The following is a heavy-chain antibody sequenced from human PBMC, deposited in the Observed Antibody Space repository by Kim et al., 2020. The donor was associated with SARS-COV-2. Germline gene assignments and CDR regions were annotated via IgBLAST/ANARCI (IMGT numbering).Heavy chain of an antibody. V-gene: IGHV4-39*01. CDR3: AGVVPAAIAWFDP. Sequence: SETLSLTCTVSGGSISSSSYYWGWIRQPPGKGLEWIVSIYYSGSTYYNPSLKSRVTISVDTSKNQFSLKLSSVTAADTAVYYCAGVVPAAIAWFDPWGQG. D-gene: IGHD2-2*01. CDR2: IYYSGST. J-gene: IGHJ5*02. CDR1: GGSISSSSYY.